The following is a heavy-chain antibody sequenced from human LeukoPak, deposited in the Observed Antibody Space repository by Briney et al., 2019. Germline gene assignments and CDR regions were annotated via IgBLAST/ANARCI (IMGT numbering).Heavy chain of an antibody. CDR2: INPGNGNT. CDR3: ARGDYHYCYYMDV. V-gene: IGHV1-3*03. Sequence: ASVKVSCKASGYTFTSYSMHWVRQAPGQRLEWMGWINPGNGNTKYSQEFQGRVTITRDTSASTAYMEMSSLRSEDMAVYYCARGDYHYCYYMDVWGKGTTVTVSS. J-gene: IGHJ6*03. CDR1: GYTFTSYS.